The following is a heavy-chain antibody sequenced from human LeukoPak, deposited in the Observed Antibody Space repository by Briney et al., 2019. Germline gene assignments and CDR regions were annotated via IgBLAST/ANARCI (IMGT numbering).Heavy chain of an antibody. D-gene: IGHD6-13*01. Sequence: SETLSLTCTVSSGSISSYYWSWIRQPPGKGLEWIGYIYYSGSTNYNPSLKSRVTISVDTSKNQFSLKLSSVTAADTAVYYCARLGSSSWYWFDPWGQGTLVTVSS. CDR1: SGSISSYY. CDR3: ARLGSSSWYWFDP. CDR2: IYYSGST. J-gene: IGHJ5*02. V-gene: IGHV4-59*08.